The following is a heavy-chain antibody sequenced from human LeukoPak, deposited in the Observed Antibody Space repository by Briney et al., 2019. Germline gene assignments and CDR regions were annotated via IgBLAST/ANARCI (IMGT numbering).Heavy chain of an antibody. V-gene: IGHV3-30*18. CDR3: AKDLLASSWYRAFDI. D-gene: IGHD6-13*01. Sequence: GRSLRLSCAASGFTFSSYGMHWVRQDPGKGLEWVAVISYDGSNKYYADSVKGRFTISRDNSKNTLYLQMNSLRAEDTAVYYYAKDLLASSWYRAFDIWGQGTMVTVSS. CDR2: ISYDGSNK. J-gene: IGHJ3*02. CDR1: GFTFSSYG.